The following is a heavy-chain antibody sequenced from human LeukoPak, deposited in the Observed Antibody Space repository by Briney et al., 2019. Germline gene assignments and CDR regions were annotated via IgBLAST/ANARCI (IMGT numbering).Heavy chain of an antibody. CDR1: GGSISGTYYS. Sequence: ASETLSLTCTVSGGSISGTYYSWDWIRQPPGKGLEWVGSISYTGSTYYNPSLRSRVTMTIDTSKGQFSLTMSSVTAADTALYYCARTSGRGTVDPGTSGYINYWGLGTLVTVSS. V-gene: IGHV4-39*01. J-gene: IGHJ4*02. D-gene: IGHD3-22*01. CDR2: ISYTGST. CDR3: ARTSGRGTVDPGTSGYINY.